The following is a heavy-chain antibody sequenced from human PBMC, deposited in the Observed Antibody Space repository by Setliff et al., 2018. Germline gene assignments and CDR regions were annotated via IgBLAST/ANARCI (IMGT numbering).Heavy chain of an antibody. CDR2: ISAYYGRT. CDR3: ARASGGNSVEDGFDI. V-gene: IGHV1-18*01. D-gene: IGHD1-26*01. Sequence: ASVKVSCKASAYTFTDYGIYWVRQAPGQGLGWMGWISAYYGRTNYAEKFHARVTMTTDTATSTAYMELRSLKSDDTAVYYCARASGGNSVEDGFDIWGQGTMVTVSS. CDR1: AYTFTDYG. J-gene: IGHJ3*02.